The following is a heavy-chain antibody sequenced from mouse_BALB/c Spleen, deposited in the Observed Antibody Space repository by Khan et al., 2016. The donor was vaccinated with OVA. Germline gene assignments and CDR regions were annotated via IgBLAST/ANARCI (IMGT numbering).Heavy chain of an antibody. V-gene: IGHV1-5*01. Sequence: VQLKEPGTVLARPGASVNMSCTPSGLFFANYGTHWVKQRPGQDLEWIGGIFPGNSDNDYNKKFKDKDKLTAVTSASTAYKELSRQSNADSAVYYCTRAGYGAFAYWGQGALVTVSP. J-gene: IGHJ3*01. CDR2: IFPGNSDN. CDR1: GLFFANYG. CDR3: TRAGYGAFAY. D-gene: IGHD1-1*01.